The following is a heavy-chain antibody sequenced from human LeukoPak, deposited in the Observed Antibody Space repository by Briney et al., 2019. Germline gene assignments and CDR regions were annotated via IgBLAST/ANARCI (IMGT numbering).Heavy chain of an antibody. CDR1: GYTLTELS. CDR2: FDPEDGET. Sequence: ASVKVSSKVSGYTLTELSMHWVRQAPGKGLEWMGGFDPEDGETIYAQKFQGRVTMTEDTSTDTAYMELSSLRSEDTAVYYCATDRGGYSGYDYNYWGQGTLVTVSS. CDR3: ATDRGGYSGYDYNY. J-gene: IGHJ4*02. V-gene: IGHV1-24*01. D-gene: IGHD5-12*01.